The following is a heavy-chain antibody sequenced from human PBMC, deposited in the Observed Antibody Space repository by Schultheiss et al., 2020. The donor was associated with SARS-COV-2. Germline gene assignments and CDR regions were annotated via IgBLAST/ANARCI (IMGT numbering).Heavy chain of an antibody. J-gene: IGHJ3*02. Sequence: GESLKISCAASGFTFSSYAMSWVRQAPGKGLEWVSAISGSGGSTYYADSVKGRFTISRDNSKNTLYLQMNSLRAEDTAVYYCAKDRAYMVRGVMSAFDIWGQGTMVTVSS. CDR3: AKDRAYMVRGVMSAFDI. CDR1: GFTFSSYA. D-gene: IGHD3-10*01. V-gene: IGHV3-23*01. CDR2: ISGSGGST.